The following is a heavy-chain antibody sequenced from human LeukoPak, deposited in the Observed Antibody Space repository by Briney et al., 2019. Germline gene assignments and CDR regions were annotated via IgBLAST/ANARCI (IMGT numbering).Heavy chain of an antibody. J-gene: IGHJ4*02. CDR2: IIPILGIA. CDR1: GGTFSSYA. D-gene: IGHD3-22*01. CDR3: ARRYYYDSSGYYYDY. V-gene: IGHV1-69*04. Sequence: SVKVSCKASGGTFSSYAISWVRQAPGQGLEWMGRIIPILGIANYAQKFQGRVTITANKSTSTAYMELSSLRSEDTAVYYCARRYYYDSSGYYYDYWGQGTLVTVSS.